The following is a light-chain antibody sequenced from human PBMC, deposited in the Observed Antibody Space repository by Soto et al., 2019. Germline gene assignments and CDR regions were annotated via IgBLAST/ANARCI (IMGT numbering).Light chain of an antibody. V-gene: IGKV3-20*01. CDR1: QSVSSTY. CDR3: QQYGSSSYT. J-gene: IGKJ2*01. Sequence: EIVLTQSPGTLSLSPGEIATLSCRASQSVSSTYLAWYQQNPGQAPRLLIYGASTRATGIPDRFSGSGSGTDFTLTISTPEPEDFAVYFCQQYGSSSYTFGQGTTLEIK. CDR2: GAS.